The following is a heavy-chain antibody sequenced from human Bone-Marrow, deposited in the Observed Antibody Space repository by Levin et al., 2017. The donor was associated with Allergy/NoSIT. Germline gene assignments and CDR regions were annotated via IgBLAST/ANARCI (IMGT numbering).Heavy chain of an antibody. D-gene: IGHD3-10*01. CDR2: VKADGSST. CDR1: GFTFRNYG. Sequence: TGGSLRLSCAASGFTFRNYGMHWVRQAPGKGLVWVSHVKADGSSTNYADSVQGRFTIFRDNAKNTLYLQMNSLRVEDTAVYYCARGGSDVWGKGTTVTVSS. V-gene: IGHV3-74*01. CDR3: ARGGSDV. J-gene: IGHJ6*04.